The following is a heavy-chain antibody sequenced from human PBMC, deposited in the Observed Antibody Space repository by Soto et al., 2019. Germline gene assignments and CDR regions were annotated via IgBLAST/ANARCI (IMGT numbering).Heavy chain of an antibody. CDR2: INHSGST. D-gene: IGHD3-9*01. CDR1: GGSFSGYY. CDR3: ATYYDILTGYAHIDY. Sequence: PSETLSLTCAVYGGSFSGYYWSWIRQPPGKGLEWIGEINHSGSTNYNPSLKSRVTISVDTSKNQFSLKLSSVTAADTAVYYCATYYDILTGYAHIDYWGQGTLVTVSS. V-gene: IGHV4-34*01. J-gene: IGHJ4*02.